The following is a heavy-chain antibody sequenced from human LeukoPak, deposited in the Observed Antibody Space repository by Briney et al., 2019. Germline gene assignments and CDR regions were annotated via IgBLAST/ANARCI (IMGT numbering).Heavy chain of an antibody. CDR2: IYYSGST. V-gene: IGHV4-59*01. J-gene: IGHJ4*02. CDR3: ARFSVTGAY. Sequence: PSETLSLTCTGSGGSISSYYWSWIRQPPGKGLEWIGYIYYSGSTNYNPSLKSRVTISVDTSKNQFFLKLSSVTAADTAVYYCARFSVTGAYWGQGTLVTVSS. D-gene: IGHD2-21*02. CDR1: GGSISSYY.